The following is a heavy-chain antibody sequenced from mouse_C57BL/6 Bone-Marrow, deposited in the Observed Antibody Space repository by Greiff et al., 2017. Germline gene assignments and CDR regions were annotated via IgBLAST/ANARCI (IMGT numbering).Heavy chain of an antibody. CDR3: ALMRVTTGFAY. D-gene: IGHD2-2*01. Sequence: DVMLVESGGGLVQPGESLKLSCESNEYEFPSHDMSWVRKTPEKRLELVAAINSDGGSTYYPDTMESRFIISRDNTKKTLYLQMSSLRSEDTALYYCALMRVTTGFAYWGQGTLVTVSA. CDR2: INSDGGST. J-gene: IGHJ3*01. CDR1: EYEFPSHD. V-gene: IGHV5-2*01.